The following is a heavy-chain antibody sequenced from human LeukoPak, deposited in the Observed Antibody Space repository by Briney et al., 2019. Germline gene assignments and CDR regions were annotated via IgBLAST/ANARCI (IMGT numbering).Heavy chain of an antibody. CDR2: ISGSGSST. Sequence: GGSLRLSCAASGFTFSSYAMTWVRQAPGKGREWGSAISGSGSSTYYADSVKGRFTISRDNSKNTLYLQMSSLRAEDTALYFCAKQSSRFLGWAYFDYWGQGTLVTVSS. CDR1: GFTFSSYA. V-gene: IGHV3-23*01. D-gene: IGHD3-16*02. J-gene: IGHJ4*02. CDR3: AKQSSRFLGWAYFDY.